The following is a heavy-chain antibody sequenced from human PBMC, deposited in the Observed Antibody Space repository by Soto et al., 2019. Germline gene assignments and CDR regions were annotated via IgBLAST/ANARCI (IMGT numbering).Heavy chain of an antibody. CDR1: GGTFSSYT. CDR2: IIPILGIA. Sequence: ASVKVSCKASGGTFSSYTISWVRQAPGQGLEWMGRIIPILGIANYAQKFQGRVTITADKSTSAAYMELSSLRSEDTAVYYCARGGYSGYDSVYDYWGQGTLVTVSS. D-gene: IGHD5-12*01. CDR3: ARGGYSGYDSVYDY. J-gene: IGHJ4*02. V-gene: IGHV1-69*02.